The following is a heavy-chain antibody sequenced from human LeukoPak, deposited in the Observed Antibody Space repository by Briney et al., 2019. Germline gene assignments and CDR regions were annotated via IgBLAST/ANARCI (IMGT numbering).Heavy chain of an antibody. CDR2: IWYDGSNK. D-gene: IGHD1-1*01. J-gene: IGHJ3*02. CDR1: GFTFSSYG. CDR3: ARGRFGRRNDDAFDI. Sequence: GGSLRLSCAASGFTFSSYGMHWVRQAPGKGLEWVAVIWYDGSNKYYADSVKGRFTISRDNSKNTLYLQMNSLRAEDTAVYYCARGRFGRRNDDAFDIWGQGTMVTVSS. V-gene: IGHV3-33*01.